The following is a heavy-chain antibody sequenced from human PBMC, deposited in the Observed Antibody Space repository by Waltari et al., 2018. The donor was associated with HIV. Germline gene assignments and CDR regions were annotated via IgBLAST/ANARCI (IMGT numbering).Heavy chain of an antibody. Sequence: QVQLQQSGPGLVKPSQTLSLTCAISGDSVSSDSAAWNWIRQSPSRGLEWLGRTYYRSKWYSEYAASVKSRITISPDTSKNHFSLQLNSVTPEDTAVYFCARAVRPTANAFDIWGQGTMVTVSS. CDR2: TYYRSKWYS. CDR1: GDSVSSDSAA. CDR3: ARAVRPTANAFDI. V-gene: IGHV6-1*01. D-gene: IGHD2-8*01. J-gene: IGHJ3*02.